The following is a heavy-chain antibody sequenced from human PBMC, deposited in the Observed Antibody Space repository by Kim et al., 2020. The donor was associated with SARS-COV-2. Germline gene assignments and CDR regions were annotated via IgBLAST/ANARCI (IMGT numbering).Heavy chain of an antibody. CDR1: GGSISSGGYY. CDR3: ARDDGIGSYYYDSSAGYFQH. J-gene: IGHJ1*01. D-gene: IGHD3-22*01. Sequence: SETLSLTCTVSGGSISSGGYYWSWIRQHPGKGLEWIGYIYYSGSTYYNPSLKSRVTISVDTSKNQFFLKLSSVTAADTAVYYCARDDGIGSYYYDSSAGYFQHWGQGTLVTVSS. CDR2: IYYSGST. V-gene: IGHV4-31*03.